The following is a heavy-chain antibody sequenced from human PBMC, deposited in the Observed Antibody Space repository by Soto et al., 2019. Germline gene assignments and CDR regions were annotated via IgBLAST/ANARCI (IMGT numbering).Heavy chain of an antibody. Sequence: PSETLSLTCAVSGDSITSDSYYWGWIRQPPGKALESIATIYYDGNTYYNPSLESRVTISVDTSNNHFSLKLSSVTAADTAVYYCARHDGFSSGWIFDYRGHGTLVTVSS. D-gene: IGHD6-19*01. CDR1: GDSITSDSYY. CDR2: IYYDGNT. J-gene: IGHJ4*01. V-gene: IGHV4-39*01. CDR3: ARHDGFSSGWIFDY.